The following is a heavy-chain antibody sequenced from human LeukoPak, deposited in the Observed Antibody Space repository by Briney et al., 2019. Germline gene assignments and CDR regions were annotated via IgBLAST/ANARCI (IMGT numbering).Heavy chain of an antibody. V-gene: IGHV1-8*01. CDR3: ARDRVDSSGWDVTLGY. Sequence: GAAVKVSCKASGYTFTSHDFNWVRQATGQGLEWMGWMNPNSGNTGYAQKFQGRVTMTRDTATSTAYMELSSLSSEDTAVYYCARDRVDSSGWDVTLGYWSQGTLVTVSS. CDR2: MNPNSGNT. J-gene: IGHJ4*02. CDR1: GYTFTSHD. D-gene: IGHD6-19*01.